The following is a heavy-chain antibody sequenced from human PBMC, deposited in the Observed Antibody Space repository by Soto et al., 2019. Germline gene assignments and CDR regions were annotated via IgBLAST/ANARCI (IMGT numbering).Heavy chain of an antibody. CDR2: INPKSGGT. D-gene: IGHD3-22*01. CDR3: ARGGTFAYDTSGYSVY. J-gene: IGHJ4*02. CDR1: GYTFSAYY. Sequence: ASVKVSCKTSGYTFSAYYMHWVRQSPGQGLEWMGWINPKSGGTLYAQKFQGRVTMTRDTSISTAYMELSRLRSDDTAVYYCARGGTFAYDTSGYSVYWGQGTLVTVSS. V-gene: IGHV1-2*02.